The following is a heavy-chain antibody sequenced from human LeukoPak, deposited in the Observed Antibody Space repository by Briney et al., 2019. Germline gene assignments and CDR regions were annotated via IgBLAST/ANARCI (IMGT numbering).Heavy chain of an antibody. CDR1: GGSISSYY. CDR3: ARAVVAASPHFDY. D-gene: IGHD2-15*01. Sequence: SETLSLTCTVSGGSISSYYWNWIRQPPGKGLEWIGYMSYSGSTNYNPSIKSRVTISVDTSKNQVSLKLSSVTAADTAVFYCARAVVAASPHFDYWGQGTLVTVSS. CDR2: MSYSGST. J-gene: IGHJ4*02. V-gene: IGHV4-59*01.